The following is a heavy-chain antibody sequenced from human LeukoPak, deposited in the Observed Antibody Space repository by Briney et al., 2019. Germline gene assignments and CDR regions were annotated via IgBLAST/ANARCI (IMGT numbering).Heavy chain of an antibody. D-gene: IGHD3-10*01. CDR2: MNPNSGNT. V-gene: IGHV1-8*02. CDR3: ARDYYGSGSFFDY. Sequence: ASVKVSCKASGYTFTGYYIHWVRQATGQGLEWMGWMNPNSGNTGYAQKFQGRVTMTRNTSISTAYMELSSLRSEDTAVYYCARDYYGSGSFFDYWGQGTLVTVSS. J-gene: IGHJ4*02. CDR1: GYTFTGYY.